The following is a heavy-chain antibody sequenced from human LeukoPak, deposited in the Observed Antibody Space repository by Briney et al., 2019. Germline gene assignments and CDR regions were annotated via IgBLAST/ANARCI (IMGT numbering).Heavy chain of an antibody. D-gene: IGHD2-15*01. J-gene: IGHJ6*03. V-gene: IGHV1-8*01. Sequence: ASVKVSCKASGYTFTSYDINWVRQATGQGLEWMGWMNPNSGNTGYAQKFQGRVTMTRNTSISTAYVELSSLRSEDTAVYYCARGAGYCSGGSCYGYYYMDVWGKGTTVTISS. CDR3: ARGAGYCSGGSCYGYYYMDV. CDR1: GYTFTSYD. CDR2: MNPNSGNT.